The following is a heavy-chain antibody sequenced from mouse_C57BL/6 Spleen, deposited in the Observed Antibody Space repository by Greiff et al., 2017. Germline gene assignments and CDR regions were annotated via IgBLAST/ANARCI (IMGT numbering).Heavy chain of an antibody. CDR1: GYSFTGYY. D-gene: IGHD3-2*02. CDR2: INPSTGGT. CDR3: ARSRAAQATGY. V-gene: IGHV1-42*01. J-gene: IGHJ2*01. Sequence: EVQLQQSGPELVKPGASVKISCKASGYSFTGYYMNWVKQSPEKSLEWIGEINPSTGGTTYNQKFKAKATLTVDKSSSTAYMQRKSLTSEDSAVYYGARSRAAQATGYWGQGTTLTVSS.